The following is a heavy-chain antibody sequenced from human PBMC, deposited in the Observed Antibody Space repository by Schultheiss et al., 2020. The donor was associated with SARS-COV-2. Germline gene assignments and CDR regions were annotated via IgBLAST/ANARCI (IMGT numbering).Heavy chain of an antibody. J-gene: IGHJ3*02. D-gene: IGHD2-2*01. Sequence: SETLSLTCTVSGGSISSYYWSWIRQPPGKGLEWIGYIYYSGSTNYNPSLKSRVTISVDTSKNQFSLKLNSVTAADTAVYYCAIVVVPATIGVAFDIWGQGTMVTVSS. CDR1: GGSISSYY. CDR3: AIVVVPATIGVAFDI. CDR2: IYYSGST. V-gene: IGHV4-59*12.